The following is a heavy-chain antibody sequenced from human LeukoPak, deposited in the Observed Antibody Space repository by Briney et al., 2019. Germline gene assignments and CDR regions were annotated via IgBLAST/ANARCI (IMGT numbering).Heavy chain of an antibody. CDR1: GCTFTSYA. V-gene: IGHV1-69*04. CDR2: IIPILGIA. D-gene: IGHD3-22*01. CDR3: ASHDYYDSSGYYPFDY. J-gene: IGHJ4*02. Sequence: SVKLSCTASGCTFTSYAISWVRQAPGQGLEWMGRIIPILGIANYAQKFQGRVTITAAKSTSTAYMGLSSLRSEGTAVYYCASHDYYDSSGYYPFDYWGQGTLVTVSS.